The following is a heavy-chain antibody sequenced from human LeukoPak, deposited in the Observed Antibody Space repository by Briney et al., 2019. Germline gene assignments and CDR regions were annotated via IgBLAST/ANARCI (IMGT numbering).Heavy chain of an antibody. CDR3: ARGLRVKGVYYDSSGYYYDYFDY. D-gene: IGHD3-22*01. V-gene: IGHV1-69*04. J-gene: IGHJ4*02. CDR1: GGTFSSYA. CDR2: IIPILGIA. Sequence: GASVKVSCKASGGTFSSYAISWVRQAPGQGLEWMGRIIPILGIANYAQKFQGRVTITADKSTSTAYMELSSLRSEDTAVYYCARGLRVKGVYYDSSGYYYDYFDYWGQGTLVTVSS.